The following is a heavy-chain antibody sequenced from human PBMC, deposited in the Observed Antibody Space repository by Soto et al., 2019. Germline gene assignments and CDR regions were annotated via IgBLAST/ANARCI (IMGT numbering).Heavy chain of an antibody. Sequence: ASLKVSCKASGYTFTSYGISWVRQAPGQGLEWMGWISAYNGNTNYAQKLQGRVTMTTDTSTSTAYMELRSLRSDDTAVYYCARDSTPYYMGEFDYRGQGTLVTVSS. CDR2: ISAYNGNT. CDR1: GYTFTSYG. D-gene: IGHD3-10*01. V-gene: IGHV1-18*01. CDR3: ARDSTPYYMGEFDY. J-gene: IGHJ4*02.